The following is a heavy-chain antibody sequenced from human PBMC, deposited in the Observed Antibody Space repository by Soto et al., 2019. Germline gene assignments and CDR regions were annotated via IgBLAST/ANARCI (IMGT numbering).Heavy chain of an antibody. CDR2: ISAYNGNT. CDR1: GYTFTSYG. CDR3: ARDRLRGYDSSGFYS. D-gene: IGHD3-22*01. V-gene: IGHV1-18*01. J-gene: IGHJ4*02. Sequence: EASVKVSCKASGYTFTSYGISWVRQAPGQGLEWMGWISAYNGNTNYAQKFEDRVTMTTATSTNTVFLELRSLKSDDTAIYYCARDRLRGYDSSGFYSWGQGTMVTVSS.